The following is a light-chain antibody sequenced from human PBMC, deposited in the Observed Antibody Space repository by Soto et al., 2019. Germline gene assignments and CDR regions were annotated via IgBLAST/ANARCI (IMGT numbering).Light chain of an antibody. J-gene: IGLJ3*02. V-gene: IGLV1-44*01. CDR1: SSNIGSNT. CDR3: AAWDDSLNGYWV. Sequence: QSVLTQPPSASGTPGQRVTLSCSGSSSNIGSNTVNWYQQLPGTAPKLLIYSNNQRPSGVPDRSSGSKSGTSASLAISGLQSEDEADYYCAAWDDSLNGYWVFGGGTKLTVL. CDR2: SNN.